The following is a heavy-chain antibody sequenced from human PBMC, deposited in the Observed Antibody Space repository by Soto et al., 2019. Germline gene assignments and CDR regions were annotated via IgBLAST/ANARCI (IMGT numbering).Heavy chain of an antibody. V-gene: IGHV4-34*01. Sequence: TSETLSLTCAVYGDSFSGYYWSWIRQPPGKGLEWIGEINHSGSTNYNPSLKSRVTISVDTSKNQFSLKLSSVTAADTAVYYCARGAEKKTNLLTRHYPWGQGTLVTVSS. D-gene: IGHD3-9*01. CDR1: GDSFSGYY. CDR2: INHSGST. CDR3: ARGAEKKTNLLTRHYP. J-gene: IGHJ5*02.